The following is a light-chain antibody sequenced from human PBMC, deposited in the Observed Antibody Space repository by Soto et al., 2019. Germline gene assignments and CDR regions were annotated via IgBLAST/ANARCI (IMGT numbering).Light chain of an antibody. Sequence: DIQMTQSPSSLSASVGDRVTITCRASQSISSYLNWYQQKPGKAPKLLIYAASSLQSGVPARFSGSGSGTEFTLTISSLQSEDFAIYYCQQYQNLWTFGQGTKVDIK. V-gene: IGKV1-39*01. CDR3: QQYQNLWT. CDR1: QSISSY. CDR2: AAS. J-gene: IGKJ1*01.